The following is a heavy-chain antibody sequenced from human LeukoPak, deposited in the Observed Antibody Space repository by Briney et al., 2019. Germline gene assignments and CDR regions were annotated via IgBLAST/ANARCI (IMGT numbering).Heavy chain of an antibody. V-gene: IGHV3-21*01. CDR1: GFTFSTYS. Sequence: GGSLRLSCAASGFTFSTYSMNWVRQAPGKGLEWVSSISSSSSYIWYADSVKGRFTISRDNAKNSLYLQLNSLRAEDTAVYYCAKGGSRNWFDPWGQGTLVTVSS. J-gene: IGHJ5*02. CDR3: AKGGSRNWFDP. CDR2: ISSSSSYI. D-gene: IGHD1-26*01.